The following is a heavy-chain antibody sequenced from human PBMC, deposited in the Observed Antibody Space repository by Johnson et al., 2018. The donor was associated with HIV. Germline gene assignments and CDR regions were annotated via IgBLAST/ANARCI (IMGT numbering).Heavy chain of an antibody. D-gene: IGHD6-13*01. CDR2: ISWNSGSI. Sequence: VQLVESGGGLVQPGRSLRLSCAASGFTFDDYAMHWVRQAPGKGLEWVSGISWNSGSIGYADSVKGRFTISRDNAKNSLYLQMNSLRAEDTAVYYWATYSSSWYKGGYAFDIWGQGTMVTVSS. V-gene: IGHV3-9*01. CDR3: ATYSSSWYKGGYAFDI. J-gene: IGHJ3*02. CDR1: GFTFDDYA.